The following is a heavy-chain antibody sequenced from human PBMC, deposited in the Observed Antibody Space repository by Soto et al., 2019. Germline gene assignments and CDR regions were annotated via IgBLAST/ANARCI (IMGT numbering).Heavy chain of an antibody. Sequence: SETLSLTCAVYGGSFSGYYWSWIRQPPGKGLEWIGEINHSGSTNYNPSLKSRVTISVDTSKNQFSLKLSSVTAADTAVYYCARGFKGDTAMLKDYYYMDVWGKGTTVTVSS. D-gene: IGHD5-18*01. V-gene: IGHV4-34*01. CDR1: GGSFSGYY. CDR2: INHSGST. J-gene: IGHJ6*03. CDR3: ARGFKGDTAMLKDYYYMDV.